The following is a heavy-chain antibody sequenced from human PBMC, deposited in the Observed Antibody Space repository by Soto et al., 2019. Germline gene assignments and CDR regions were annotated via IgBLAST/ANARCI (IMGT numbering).Heavy chain of an antibody. Sequence: QVQLVQSGAEVKKPGSSVKVSCKASGGTFSSYAISWVRQAPGHGLEWMGGIIPIFGTANYAQQFQGRVTITADESTSTASMELSSLRSEDTAVYYCARQGLYCSSTSCYSLGWFDPWGHGTLVTVSS. D-gene: IGHD2-2*01. CDR3: ARQGLYCSSTSCYSLGWFDP. J-gene: IGHJ5*02. CDR1: GGTFSSYA. V-gene: IGHV1-69*01. CDR2: IIPIFGTA.